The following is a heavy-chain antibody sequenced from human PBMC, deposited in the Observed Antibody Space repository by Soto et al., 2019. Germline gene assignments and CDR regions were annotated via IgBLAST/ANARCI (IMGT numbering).Heavy chain of an antibody. Sequence: VQLVQSGAEEKKPGASVKVSCKASGYTFTSYAMHWERQAPGQRLEWMGWINAGNGNTKYSQKFQGRVTITRDTSASTAYMELSSLRSEDTAVYYCARGTVVTHFDYWGQGTLVTVSS. CDR1: GYTFTSYA. J-gene: IGHJ4*02. CDR3: ARGTVVTHFDY. V-gene: IGHV1-3*05. CDR2: INAGNGNT. D-gene: IGHD2-15*01.